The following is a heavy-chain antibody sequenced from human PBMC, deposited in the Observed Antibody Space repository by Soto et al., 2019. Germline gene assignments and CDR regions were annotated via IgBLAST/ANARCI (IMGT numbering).Heavy chain of an antibody. J-gene: IGHJ4*02. V-gene: IGHV3-11*01. CDR1: GFTFSDDD. Sequence: GGSLRLSCAASGFTFSDDDRSGIRQGPGKGLDWVSYISSSGSTIYYSDSVKGRFTISRDNAKNSLYLQRNSLRAEDTAVYYCARVQWLAPDYWGQGTLVTVSS. D-gene: IGHD6-19*01. CDR3: ARVQWLAPDY. CDR2: ISSSGSTI.